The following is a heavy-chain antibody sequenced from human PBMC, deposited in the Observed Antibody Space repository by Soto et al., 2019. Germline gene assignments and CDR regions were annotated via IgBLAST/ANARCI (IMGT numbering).Heavy chain of an antibody. J-gene: IGHJ4*02. Sequence: QVQLQESGPGLVKPSQTLSLTCTVSGGSISSGGYYWSWIRQHPGKGLEWIGYIYYSGSTYYNPSLKSRVTISVDTSKNQFSLKLSSVTAADTAVYYCAREPRPPGSGCSGGSCTPDYWGQGTLVTVSS. D-gene: IGHD2-15*01. CDR3: AREPRPPGSGCSGGSCTPDY. CDR2: IYYSGST. V-gene: IGHV4-31*03. CDR1: GGSISSGGYY.